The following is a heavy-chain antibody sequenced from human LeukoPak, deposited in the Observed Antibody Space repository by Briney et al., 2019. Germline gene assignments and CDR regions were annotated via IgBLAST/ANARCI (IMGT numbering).Heavy chain of an antibody. V-gene: IGHV4-39*01. J-gene: IGHJ6*03. CDR2: IYYSGST. D-gene: IGHD2-2*02. Sequence: SETLSLTCTVSGGSISSSGYYWGWIRQPPGKGLEWIASIYYSGSTYYNPSLESRVTISVDTSKNQLSLKLSSVTAADTAVYYCARGLVCSSTSCYTGYYYYYYMDVWGKGTTVTVSS. CDR3: ARGLVCSSTSCYTGYYYYYYMDV. CDR1: GGSISSSGYY.